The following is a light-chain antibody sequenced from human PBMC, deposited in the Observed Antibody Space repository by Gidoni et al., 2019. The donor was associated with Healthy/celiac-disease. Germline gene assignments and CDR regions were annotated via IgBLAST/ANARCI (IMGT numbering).Light chain of an antibody. CDR1: QSVSSY. V-gene: IGKV3-11*01. Sequence: EIVLTQSPATLSLSPGERATLSCRASQSVSSYLAWYQQKPGQAPRLLIYDASNRAPGSPARFSGSGSGTDFTLTISSLEPEDFAVYYCQQRSNWMYTFGQGTKLEIK. J-gene: IGKJ2*01. CDR2: DAS. CDR3: QQRSNWMYT.